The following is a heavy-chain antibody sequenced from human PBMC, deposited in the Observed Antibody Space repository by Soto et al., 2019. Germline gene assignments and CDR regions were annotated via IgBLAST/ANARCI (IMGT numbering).Heavy chain of an antibody. CDR3: ARERSGGGAARREYYYYGMAV. J-gene: IGHJ6*02. V-gene: IGHV1-69*13. Sequence: GASVKVSCKASGGTFSCYAICWVRHAPGQGLEWMGGIIPIFGTANYAQKFQGRVTITADESTSTAYMELSSLRSEDTAVYYCARERSGGGAARREYYYYGMAVRGQGTTVTVSS. D-gene: IGHD6-6*01. CDR1: GGTFSCYA. CDR2: IIPIFGTA.